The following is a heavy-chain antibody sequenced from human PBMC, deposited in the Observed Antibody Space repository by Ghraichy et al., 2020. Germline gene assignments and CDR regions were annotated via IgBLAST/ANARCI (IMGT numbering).Heavy chain of an antibody. V-gene: IGHV3-23*01. D-gene: IGHD2-15*01. CDR3: ARHHEGSGSFDP. J-gene: IGHJ5*02. CDR2: ISGSGTNT. CDR1: GFSFSTYA. Sequence: GGSLRLSCAASGFSFSTYAMSWIRQAPGKGSEWVAAISGSGTNTYYPDSLWGRFTISRDNSKNTVYLQMSSLRAEDTAAYYCARHHEGSGSFDPWGQGTLVTVSS.